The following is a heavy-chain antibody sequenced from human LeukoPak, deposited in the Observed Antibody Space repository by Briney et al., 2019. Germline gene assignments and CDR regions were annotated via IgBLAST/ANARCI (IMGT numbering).Heavy chain of an antibody. J-gene: IGHJ4*02. CDR1: GFTFRSYN. CDR3: ARAYSGSYYLFDY. CDR2: VSSSGSYI. D-gene: IGHD1-26*01. Sequence: PGGSLRLSCAASGFTFRSYNMNWVRQAPGKGLEWVSSVSSSGSYIFYADSVKGRFTISRDNAKNSLYLQMNSLRAEDMALYYCARAYSGSYYLFDYWGQGTLVTVSS. V-gene: IGHV3-21*01.